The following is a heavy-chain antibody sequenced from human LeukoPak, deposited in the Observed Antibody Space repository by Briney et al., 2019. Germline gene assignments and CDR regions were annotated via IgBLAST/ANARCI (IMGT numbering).Heavy chain of an antibody. CDR2: IKQDGSEK. Sequence: GSLRLSCAASGFTFSSYWMSWVRQAPGKGLEWVANIKQDGSEKYYVDSVKGRFTISRDNAKTSLYLKINSLRAKDTAVYYWARDGGLEATTNNWFDPWGQGNLGTASS. V-gene: IGHV3-7*03. CDR1: GFTFSSYW. D-gene: IGHD5-12*01. J-gene: IGHJ5*02. CDR3: ARDGGLEATTNNWFDP.